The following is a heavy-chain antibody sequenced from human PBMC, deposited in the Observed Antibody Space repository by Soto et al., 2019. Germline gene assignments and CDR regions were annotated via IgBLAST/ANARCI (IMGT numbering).Heavy chain of an antibody. J-gene: IGHJ6*02. CDR1: GYSFTSYW. CDR2: IIPIFGTA. Sequence: PGESLKISCKGSGYSFTSYWIGWVRQMPGKGLEWMGGIIPIFGTANYAQKFQGRVTITADESTSTAYMELSSLRSEDTAVYYCASGNWDGSGSYPTYYYYGMDVWGQGTTVTVSS. D-gene: IGHD3-10*01. V-gene: IGHV1-69*01. CDR3: ASGNWDGSGSYPTYYYYGMDV.